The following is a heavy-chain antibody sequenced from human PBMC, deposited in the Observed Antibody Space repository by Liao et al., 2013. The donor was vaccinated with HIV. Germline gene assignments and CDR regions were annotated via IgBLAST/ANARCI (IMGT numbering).Heavy chain of an antibody. D-gene: IGHD1-26*01. CDR1: GGSISSDSYY. CDR2: IYTSGST. CDR3: ARAGAWDDAFDI. J-gene: IGHJ3*02. V-gene: IGHV4-61*02. Sequence: QVQLQESGPGLVKPSQTLSLTCTVSGGSISSDSYYWSWIRQPAGKGLEWIGRIYTSGSTNYNPSLKRRVTLSVDTSKNQFSLKLSSVTAADTAVYYCARAGAWDDAFDIWGQGTMVTVSS.